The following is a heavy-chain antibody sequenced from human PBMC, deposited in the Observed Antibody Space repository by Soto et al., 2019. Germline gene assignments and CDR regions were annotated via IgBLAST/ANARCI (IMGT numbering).Heavy chain of an antibody. CDR1: GYTFTSYG. J-gene: IGHJ5*02. Sequence: QVQLVQSGAEVKKPGASVKVSCKASGYTFTSYGISWVRQAPGQGLEWMGWISAYNGNTNYAQKLKGRGTMTTDTSTSNASMELRSLRSDDTAVYYCARADYGLPSYWFDPWGQGTLVTVSS. V-gene: IGHV1-18*01. CDR2: ISAYNGNT. CDR3: ARADYGLPSYWFDP. D-gene: IGHD4-17*01.